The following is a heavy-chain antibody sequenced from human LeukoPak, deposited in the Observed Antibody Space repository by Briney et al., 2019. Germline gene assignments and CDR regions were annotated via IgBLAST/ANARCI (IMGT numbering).Heavy chain of an antibody. CDR1: GGSFSGYY. CDR2: INHSGST. J-gene: IGHJ4*02. D-gene: IGHD3-10*01. CDR3: ARGRTASSYYYGSGSYYTY. Sequence: PSETLSLTCAVYGGSFSGYYWSWIRQPPGKGLEWIGEINHSGSTNYNPSLKSRVTISVDTSKNQFSLKLSSVTAADTAVYYCARGRTASSYYYGSGSYYTYWGQGTLATVSS. V-gene: IGHV4-34*01.